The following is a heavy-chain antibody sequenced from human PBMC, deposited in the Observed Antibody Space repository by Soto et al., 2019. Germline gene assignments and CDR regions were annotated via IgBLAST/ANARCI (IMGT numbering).Heavy chain of an antibody. Sequence: GGSLRLSCAASGFTFSSYAMSWVRQAPGKGLEWVSAISGSGGSTYYADSVKGRFTISRDNSKNTLYLQMNSLRAEDTAVYYCAKRRLDSSGWYYFDYWGQGTLVTVSS. D-gene: IGHD6-19*01. CDR3: AKRRLDSSGWYYFDY. J-gene: IGHJ4*02. CDR2: ISGSGGST. V-gene: IGHV3-23*01. CDR1: GFTFSSYA.